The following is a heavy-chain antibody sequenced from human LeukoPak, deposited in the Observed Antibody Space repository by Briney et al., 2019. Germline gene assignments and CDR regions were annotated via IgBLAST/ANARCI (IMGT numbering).Heavy chain of an antibody. CDR2: IYYSGST. CDR3: ARTYYYDSSGYYDYFDY. V-gene: IGHV4-59*12. Sequence: SETLSLTCTVSGGSISSYYWSWIRQPPGKGLEWIGYIYYSGSTNYNPSLKSRVTISVDTSKNQFSLKLSSVTAADTAVYYCARTYYYDSSGYYDYFDYWGQGTLVTVSS. D-gene: IGHD3-22*01. J-gene: IGHJ4*02. CDR1: GGSISSYY.